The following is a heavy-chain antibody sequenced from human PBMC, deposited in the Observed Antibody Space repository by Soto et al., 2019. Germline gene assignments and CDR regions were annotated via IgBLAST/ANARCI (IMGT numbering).Heavy chain of an antibody. Sequence: ASVKVSCKASGYTFTSYAMHWVRQAPGQRLEWMGWINAGNGNTKYSQKFQGRVTITRDTSASTAYMELSSLRSEDTAVYYCARMYYDFWSGSKIMPYYFDYWGQGTLVTVSS. CDR2: INAGNGNT. CDR3: ARMYYDFWSGSKIMPYYFDY. D-gene: IGHD3-3*01. CDR1: GYTFTSYA. V-gene: IGHV1-3*01. J-gene: IGHJ4*02.